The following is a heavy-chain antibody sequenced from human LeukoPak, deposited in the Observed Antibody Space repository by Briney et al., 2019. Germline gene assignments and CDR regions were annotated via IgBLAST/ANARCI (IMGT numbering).Heavy chain of an antibody. D-gene: IGHD6-13*01. CDR1: GFTFSRYT. Sequence: GGSLRLSCAASGFTFSRYTMNWVRQAPGKGLEWVSSISSSSYIYYADSVKGRFTISRDNAKNSLYLQMNSLRAEDTAVYYCARDKEYSSSSPDYWGQGTLVTVSS. CDR2: ISSSSYI. V-gene: IGHV3-21*01. J-gene: IGHJ4*02. CDR3: ARDKEYSSSSPDY.